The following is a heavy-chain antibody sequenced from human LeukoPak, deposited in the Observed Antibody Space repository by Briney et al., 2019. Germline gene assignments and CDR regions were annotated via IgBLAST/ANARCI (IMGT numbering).Heavy chain of an antibody. CDR1: GYSFTSYW. Sequence: GESLKISCKCSGYSFTSYWIGWVRQMPGKGLEWVGIIYSGDSDTRYRPSFQGQVTISADKSTTTAYLQWSSLKASDTAMYYCARRVSLNGMDVWGQGTTVTVSS. J-gene: IGHJ6*02. CDR2: IYSGDSDT. V-gene: IGHV5-51*01. CDR3: ARRVSLNGMDV. D-gene: IGHD5/OR15-5a*01.